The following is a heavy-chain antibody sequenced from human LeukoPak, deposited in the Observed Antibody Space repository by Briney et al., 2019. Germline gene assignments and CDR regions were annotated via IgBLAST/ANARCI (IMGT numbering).Heavy chain of an antibody. CDR3: ARGPSGYQNT. J-gene: IGHJ4*02. CDR1: GFAFTSNW. Sequence: GSLRLSCAAAGFAFTSNWMSWVRQAPGKGLEWVANIKQDGSEKYYLDSVKGRFTISRDNAKNSLYLQMNSLRAEDTAVYYCARGPSGYQNTGGQGTLVAVSS. D-gene: IGHD5-12*01. V-gene: IGHV3-7*01. CDR2: IKQDGSEK.